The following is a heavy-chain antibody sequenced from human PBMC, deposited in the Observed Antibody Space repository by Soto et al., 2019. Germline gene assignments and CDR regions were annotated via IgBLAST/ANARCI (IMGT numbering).Heavy chain of an antibody. CDR3: ARTEDRYSGYDWGPALRD. Sequence: SETLSLTCTVSGGSISSYYWSWIRQPPGKGLEWIGYIYYSGSTNYNPSLKSRVTISVDTSKNQFSLKLSSVTAADTAVYYCARTEDRYSGYDWGPALRDWGQGTLVTVSS. CDR1: GGSISSYY. D-gene: IGHD5-12*01. V-gene: IGHV4-59*01. CDR2: IYYSGST. J-gene: IGHJ4*02.